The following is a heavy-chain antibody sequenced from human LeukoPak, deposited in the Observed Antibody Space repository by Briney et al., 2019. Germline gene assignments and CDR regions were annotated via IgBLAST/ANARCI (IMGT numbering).Heavy chain of an antibody. Sequence: GGSLRLSCAASGFTFSSFEMNWVRQAPGEGLEWVSYISSNGATIYYADSVKGRFTISRDNAKNSLYLQMNSLRAEDTAVYYCARDGRHYCSGGSCYSPYWYFDLWGRGTLVTVSS. CDR1: GFTFSSFE. J-gene: IGHJ2*01. CDR2: ISSNGATI. CDR3: ARDGRHYCSGGSCYSPYWYFDL. D-gene: IGHD2-15*01. V-gene: IGHV3-48*03.